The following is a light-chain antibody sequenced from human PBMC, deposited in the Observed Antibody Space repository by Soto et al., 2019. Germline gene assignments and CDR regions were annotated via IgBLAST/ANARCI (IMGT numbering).Light chain of an antibody. V-gene: IGKV3-20*01. CDR1: QSVSSSY. Sequence: EIVLTQSPGTLSLSPGERATLSCRASQSVSSSYLDWYQQKPGQAPRLLIYGASSRATGIPDRFSGSGSGTDFTLTISRLEPEDFAVYYCQQYGSSPWTFCQGTKVEIK. CDR2: GAS. J-gene: IGKJ1*01. CDR3: QQYGSSPWT.